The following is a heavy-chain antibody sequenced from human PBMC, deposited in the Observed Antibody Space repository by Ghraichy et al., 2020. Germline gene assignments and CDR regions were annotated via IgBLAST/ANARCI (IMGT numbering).Heavy chain of an antibody. D-gene: IGHD3-16*01. J-gene: IGHJ6*02. CDR2: FYYSGST. CDR3: ARQGRTYYYDSTAYGMGV. CDR1: GGSFSSSSYY. V-gene: IGHV4-39*01. Sequence: SETLSLTCTVSGGSFSSSSYYWGWIRQPPGKGLEWIGSFYYSGSTYYSPSLKSRVTLSVDTSKNQFSLKLSSVTAADTAVYYCARQGRTYYYDSTAYGMGVWGQGATVNVAS.